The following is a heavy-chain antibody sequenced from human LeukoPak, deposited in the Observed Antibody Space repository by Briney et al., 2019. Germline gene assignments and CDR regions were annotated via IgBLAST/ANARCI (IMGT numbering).Heavy chain of an antibody. Sequence: SETLSLTCTVSGGSISSYYWSWLRQPAGKGLEWIGRIYTSGSTNYNPSLKSRVTMSVDTSKNQFSLKLSSVTAADTAVYYCARVSRGCSSTSCSNWFDPWGQGTLVTVSS. CDR3: ARVSRGCSSTSCSNWFDP. CDR2: IYTSGST. CDR1: GGSISSYY. D-gene: IGHD2-2*01. V-gene: IGHV4-4*07. J-gene: IGHJ5*02.